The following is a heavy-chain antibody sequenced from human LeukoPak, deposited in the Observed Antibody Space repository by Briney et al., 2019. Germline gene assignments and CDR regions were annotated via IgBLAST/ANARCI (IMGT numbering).Heavy chain of an antibody. Sequence: SETLSLTCSVSGGSISNGDYYWNWIRQTPGKGLEWIVYIYYSGSTNYNPSLKSRLSISIDTSKNQFSLKLNSVTAADTAVYYCARDPTYYYETSGYLRGFDVWGPGTVVTVSS. D-gene: IGHD3-22*01. V-gene: IGHV4-30-4*01. CDR1: GGSISNGDYY. CDR3: ARDPTYYYETSGYLRGFDV. CDR2: IYYSGST. J-gene: IGHJ3*01.